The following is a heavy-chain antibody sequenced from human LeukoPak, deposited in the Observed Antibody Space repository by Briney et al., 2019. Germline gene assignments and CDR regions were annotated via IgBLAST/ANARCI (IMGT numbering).Heavy chain of an antibody. CDR2: ISSSGDTM. D-gene: IGHD3-10*01. J-gene: IGHJ4*02. Sequence: GGSLRLSCAASRFTFSDYYMSWIRQAPGKGLEWISYISSSGDTMHYADSVKGRFTISRDNAKNSLYLQMNSLRAEDTAVYYCATWTGLVPGWGQGTLVTVSS. V-gene: IGHV3-11*01. CDR1: RFTFSDYY. CDR3: ATWTGLVPG.